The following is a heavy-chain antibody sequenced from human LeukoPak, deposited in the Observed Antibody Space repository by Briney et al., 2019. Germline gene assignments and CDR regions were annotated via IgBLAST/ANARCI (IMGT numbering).Heavy chain of an antibody. Sequence: PGGSLRLSCAASGFTFSSHWMHWVRQAPGKGLVWVSRINTDGSSTTYADSVKGRFTISRDNAKNTLYLQMNSLRAEDTAVYYCAKHSYRVDSFTDYWGQGTLVTVSS. J-gene: IGHJ4*02. CDR2: INTDGSST. V-gene: IGHV3-74*01. D-gene: IGHD5-12*01. CDR1: GFTFSSHW. CDR3: AKHSYRVDSFTDY.